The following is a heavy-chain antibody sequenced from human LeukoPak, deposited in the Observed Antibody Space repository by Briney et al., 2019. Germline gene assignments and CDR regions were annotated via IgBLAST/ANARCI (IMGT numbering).Heavy chain of an antibody. J-gene: IGHJ6*03. V-gene: IGHV4-34*01. CDR1: GGSSSAYW. CDR3: ARPRKHDYYDMDV. Sequence: SETLSLTCAVYGGSSSAYWWSWIRQPPGKGLEWIGETNPSGTTNYNPSLKGRVTISLDTSKNHFSLNLSSVTAADTAVYYCARPRKHDYYDMDVWGKGTTVTVSS. CDR2: TNPSGTT.